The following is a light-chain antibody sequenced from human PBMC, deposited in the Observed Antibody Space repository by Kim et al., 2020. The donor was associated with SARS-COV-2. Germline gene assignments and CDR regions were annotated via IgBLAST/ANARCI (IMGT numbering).Light chain of an antibody. J-gene: IGKJ2*01. CDR1: QSVSSH. CDR3: QQRSNWPPRYT. CDR2: DAS. Sequence: SAGERATLSCRASQSVSSHLAWYQQTPGQAPRLLIHDASNRATGIPARFSGSGSGTDFTLTISSLEPEDFAVYYCQQRSNWPPRYTFGQGTKLEIK. V-gene: IGKV3-11*01.